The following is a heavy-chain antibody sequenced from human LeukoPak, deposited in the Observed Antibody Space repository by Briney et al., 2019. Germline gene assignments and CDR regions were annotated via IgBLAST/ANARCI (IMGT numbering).Heavy chain of an antibody. D-gene: IGHD6-6*01. Sequence: SVKVSCXASGGTFSGHTFSRVRQAPGQGLEWMGRIIPILDIANYAQKFQGRVTITADKSTSTAYMDLSSLTSEDTAVYYCARGGQLSTGAYFDYWGQGTLVTIAS. J-gene: IGHJ4*02. CDR3: ARGGQLSTGAYFDY. CDR2: IIPILDIA. CDR1: GGTFSGHT. V-gene: IGHV1-69*02.